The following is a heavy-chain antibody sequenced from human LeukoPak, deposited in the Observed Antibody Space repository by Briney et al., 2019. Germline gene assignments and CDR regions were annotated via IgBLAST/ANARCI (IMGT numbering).Heavy chain of an antibody. V-gene: IGHV4-61*01. Sequence: PSETLSLTCTVSGGSVSSGSYHWSWIRQPPGKGLEWIEYISDRGSTNYNLSLKSRVTMSVDTSKNQFSLKLSSVTAADTAVYYCARGGDYWGQGTLVTVSS. D-gene: IGHD5-12*01. CDR3: ARGGDY. J-gene: IGHJ4*02. CDR2: ISDRGST. CDR1: GGSVSSGSYH.